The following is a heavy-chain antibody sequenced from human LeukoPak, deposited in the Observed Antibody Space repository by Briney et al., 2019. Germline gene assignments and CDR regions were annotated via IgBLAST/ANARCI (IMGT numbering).Heavy chain of an antibody. D-gene: IGHD4-17*01. V-gene: IGHV3-11*01. Sequence: GGSLRLSCAASGFTFSDYYMSWIRQAPGKGLEWVSYISSSGSTTYYADSVKGRFTISRDNAKNSLYLQMNSLRAEDTAVYYCAELTVTDAFDIWGQGTMVTVSS. CDR3: AELTVTDAFDI. CDR2: ISSSGSTT. J-gene: IGHJ3*02. CDR1: GFTFSDYY.